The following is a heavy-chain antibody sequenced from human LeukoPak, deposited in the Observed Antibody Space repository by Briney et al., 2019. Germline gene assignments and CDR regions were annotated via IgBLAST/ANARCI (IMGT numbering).Heavy chain of an antibody. CDR3: ASALEWLLYGSLDY. V-gene: IGHV1-46*01. CDR1: GYTFTNYY. Sequence: AASVKVSCKASGYTFTNYYIHWVRQAPGQGLECMGIINPSGGSTSYAQKFQGRVTMTRDMSTSTVYMELSSLRSEDTAVYYCASALEWLLYGSLDYWGQGTLVTVSS. D-gene: IGHD3-3*01. CDR2: INPSGGST. J-gene: IGHJ4*02.